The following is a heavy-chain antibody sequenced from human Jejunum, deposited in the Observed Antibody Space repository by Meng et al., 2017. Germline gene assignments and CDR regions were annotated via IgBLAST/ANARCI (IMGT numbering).Heavy chain of an antibody. CDR2: VTPTSSHV. CDR3: ARARAGFDQ. CDR1: RFTFSVYS. Sequence: GESLKISCAASRFTFSVYSMSWVRQAPGKGLEWVSSVTPTSSHVYYADSVKGRFTISRDNAKNSLYLQMNRLKAEDTAVYYCARARAGFDQWGQGTLVTVSS. V-gene: IGHV3-21*01. D-gene: IGHD6-25*01. J-gene: IGHJ4*02.